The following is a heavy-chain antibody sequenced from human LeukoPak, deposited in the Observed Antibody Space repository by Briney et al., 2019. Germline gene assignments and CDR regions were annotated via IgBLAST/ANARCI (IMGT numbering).Heavy chain of an antibody. CDR3: AKDLSITMIVVTCGMDV. CDR2: ISYDGSNK. Sequence: PGGSLRLSCAASGFTFSDYYMSWIRQAPGKGLEWVAVISYDGSNKYYADSVKGRFTISRDNSKNTLYLQMNSLRAEDTAVYYCAKDLSITMIVVTCGMDVWGQGTTVTVSS. J-gene: IGHJ6*02. V-gene: IGHV3-30*18. D-gene: IGHD3-22*01. CDR1: GFTFSDYY.